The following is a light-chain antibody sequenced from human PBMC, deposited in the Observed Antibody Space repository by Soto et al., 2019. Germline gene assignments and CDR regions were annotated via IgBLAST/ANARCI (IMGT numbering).Light chain of an antibody. V-gene: IGLV1-44*01. CDR3: AAWDDSPYV. Sequence: QSALTQPPSASGTPGQRVTISCSGSISNIGSNTVNWYQQLPGTAPKLLIYSNNQRPSGVPDRFSGSKSGTSASLAISGLQSEDEADYYCAAWDDSPYVFGTGTKVTVL. J-gene: IGLJ1*01. CDR1: ISNIGSNT. CDR2: SNN.